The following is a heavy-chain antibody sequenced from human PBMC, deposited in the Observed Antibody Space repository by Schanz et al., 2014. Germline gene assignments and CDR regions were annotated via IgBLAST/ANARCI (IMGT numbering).Heavy chain of an antibody. CDR3: ARTTFGKGKTYLGDYHYYHYMDV. D-gene: IGHD4-17*01. J-gene: IGHJ6*03. CDR2: ISAQTGDT. V-gene: IGHV1-18*01. CDR1: GYTFTAYG. Sequence: VQSVHSGTEVQKLGASVKVSCQTSGYTFTAYGINWVRQAPGQGLEWIGWISAQTGDTRYAQKMQGRVTMTRDVSSTPAFLELRSLRYDDTAVYYCARTTFGKGKTYLGDYHYYHYMDVWGNGTTVTVSS.